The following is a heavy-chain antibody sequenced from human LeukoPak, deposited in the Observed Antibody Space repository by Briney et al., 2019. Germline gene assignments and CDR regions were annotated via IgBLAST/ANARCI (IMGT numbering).Heavy chain of an antibody. J-gene: IGHJ4*02. V-gene: IGHV3-33*01. D-gene: IGHD6-19*01. CDR2: IWYDGSNK. Sequence: PGGSLRLSCAASGFTFSSYGMHWVRQAPGKGLEWVAVIWYDGSNKYYADSVKGRFTISRDNSKNTLYLQMNSLRAEDTAVYYCARGGAVARYGGVDYWGQGTLVAVSS. CDR3: ARGGAVARYGGVDY. CDR1: GFTFSSYG.